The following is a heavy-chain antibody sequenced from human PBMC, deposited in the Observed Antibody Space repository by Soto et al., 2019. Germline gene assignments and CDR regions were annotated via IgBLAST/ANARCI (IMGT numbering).Heavy chain of an antibody. CDR2: LIPLFGTT. CDR3: ARGPNWAYRFDS. V-gene: IGHV1-69*06. J-gene: IGHJ4*02. Sequence: QVQLVQSGAEVKKPGSSVKVSCEASGGTFSGHAISWVRQAPGQGPEWMGGLIPLFGTTQHAQNFQDRLTITADKSTSTAYLELTSLRFEDTAIYYCARGPNWAYRFDSWGQGTLVTVSS. D-gene: IGHD2-21*01. CDR1: GGTFSGHA.